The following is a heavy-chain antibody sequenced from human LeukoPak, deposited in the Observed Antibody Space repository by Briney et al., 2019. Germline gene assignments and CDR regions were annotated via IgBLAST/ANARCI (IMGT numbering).Heavy chain of an antibody. D-gene: IGHD3-3*01. V-gene: IGHV4-38-2*02. CDR2: NYHSGST. Sequence: PSETLSLTCTVSGYSISSGYYWGWIRQPPGKGLEWIGSNYHSGSTYYNPSLKSRVTISVDTSKNQFSLKLSSVTAADTAVYYCARLNRYYDFWSGFDYWGQGTLVTVSS. CDR1: GYSISSGYY. CDR3: ARLNRYYDFWSGFDY. J-gene: IGHJ4*02.